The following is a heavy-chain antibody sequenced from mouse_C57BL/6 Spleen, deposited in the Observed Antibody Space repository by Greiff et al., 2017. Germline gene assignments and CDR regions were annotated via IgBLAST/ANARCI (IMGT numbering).Heavy chain of an antibody. CDR1: GYTFTSYW. V-gene: IGHV1-69*01. CDR3: ALGGYFDV. Sequence: VQLQQPGAELVMPGASVTLSCKASGYTFTSYWMHWVKQRPGQGLEWIGEIDPSDSYTNYNQKFKGKSTVTVDKSSSTAYMQLRGLTSEDSAVYYCALGGYFDVWGTGTTVTVSS. J-gene: IGHJ1*03. CDR2: IDPSDSYT. D-gene: IGHD4-1*01.